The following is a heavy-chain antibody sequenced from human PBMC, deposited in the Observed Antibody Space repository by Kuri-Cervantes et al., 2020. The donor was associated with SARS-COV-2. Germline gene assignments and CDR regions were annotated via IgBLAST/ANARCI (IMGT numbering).Heavy chain of an antibody. D-gene: IGHD3-22*01. CDR2: IMPAGNNI. Sequence: GGSLRLSCAASGFTFSSYEMHWVRQAPGKGLEWVAVIMPAGNNIYYVDSVKGRFTISRDNSRNTLYLQMNSLRADDTAVYYCVRSLYSSGYLYFDLWGQGTLVTVSS. CDR1: GFTFSSYE. J-gene: IGHJ4*02. CDR3: VRSLYSSGYLYFDL. V-gene: IGHV3-33*08.